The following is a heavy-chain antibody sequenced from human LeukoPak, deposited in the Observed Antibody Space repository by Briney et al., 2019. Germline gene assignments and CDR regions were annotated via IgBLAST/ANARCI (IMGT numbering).Heavy chain of an antibody. V-gene: IGHV3-74*01. Sequence: PGGSLRLTCAASGFTFSSYWMHWVRQAPGTGLVWVSRINSDGSSTSYADSVKGRFTISRDNARNTLYLQMNSLRAEDTAVYYCAGTSSSWNAPGYWGQGTLVTVSS. CDR3: AGTSSSWNAPGY. D-gene: IGHD6-13*01. CDR1: GFTFSSYW. J-gene: IGHJ4*02. CDR2: INSDGSST.